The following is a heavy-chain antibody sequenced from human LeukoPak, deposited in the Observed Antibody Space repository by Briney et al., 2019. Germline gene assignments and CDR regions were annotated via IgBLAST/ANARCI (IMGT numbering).Heavy chain of an antibody. J-gene: IGHJ4*02. V-gene: IGHV1-46*01. Sequence: ASVKVSCKASGYTLTSYYMHWVQQAPGQGLEWMGIINPSGGSTSYAQKFQGRVTMTRDTSTSTVYMELSSLRSEDTAVYYCASELITYYYDSSGYYSNDYWGQGTLVTVSS. D-gene: IGHD3-22*01. CDR3: ASELITYYYDSSGYYSNDY. CDR1: GYTLTSYY. CDR2: INPSGGST.